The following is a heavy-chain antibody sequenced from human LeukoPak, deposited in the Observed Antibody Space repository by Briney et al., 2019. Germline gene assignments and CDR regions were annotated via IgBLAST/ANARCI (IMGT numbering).Heavy chain of an antibody. V-gene: IGHV4-39*01. J-gene: IGHJ5*02. CDR2: IYYTGST. D-gene: IGHD6-13*01. CDR3: ARLKGAGTVHWFDP. CDR1: GGSVRSSDYY. Sequence: SETLSLTCSVSGGSVRSSDYYWGWLRQPPGKGLEWIGNIYYTGSTYYNPSLKSRVSVSKDTSENEFSLSLYSVTAADTAVYYCARLKGAGTVHWFDPWGQGSLVIVSS.